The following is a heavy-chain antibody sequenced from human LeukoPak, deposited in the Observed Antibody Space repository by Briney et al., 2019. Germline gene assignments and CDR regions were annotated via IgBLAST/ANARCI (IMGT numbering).Heavy chain of an antibody. D-gene: IGHD3-3*01. CDR3: AGQGGYAWSWFDP. CDR1: GYTFSSYG. CDR2: IIPYNDNT. J-gene: IGHJ5*02. V-gene: IGHV1-18*01. Sequence: ASVKVSCKASGYTFSSYGIGWVRQAPGQGLEWMGWIIPYNDNTKYPQRFQATVIMTTETAKMTVYMELRSLTSDATAMYYCAGQGGYAWSWFDPWGQGTLVTVSS.